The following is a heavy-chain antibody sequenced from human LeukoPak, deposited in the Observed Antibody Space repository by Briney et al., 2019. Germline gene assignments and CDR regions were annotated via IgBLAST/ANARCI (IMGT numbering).Heavy chain of an antibody. V-gene: IGHV3-53*01. CDR1: GFTVSSNY. J-gene: IGHJ1*01. Sequence: GGSLRLSCAASGFTVSSNYMSWVRQAPGKGLEWVSVIYSGGSTYYADSVMGRFTISRDNSKNTLYLQMNSLRAEDTAVYYCASGDSSSSGYFQHWGQGTLVTVSS. CDR2: IYSGGST. CDR3: ASGDSSSSGYFQH. D-gene: IGHD6-6*01.